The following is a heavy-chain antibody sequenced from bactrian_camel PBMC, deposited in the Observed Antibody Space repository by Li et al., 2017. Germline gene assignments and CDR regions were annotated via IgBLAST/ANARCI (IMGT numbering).Heavy chain of an antibody. CDR3: AARGPYCYTKLSERDFTY. J-gene: IGHJ6*01. Sequence: HVQLVESGGESVQAGGSLRLSCAASGYTYSSYCMAWFRQAPGKERERVAAIDSDGSTSYADSVKGRFTISRDNTKSTLYLQMNDLKPEDTAMYYCAARGPYCYTKLSERDFTYWGQGTQVTVS. D-gene: IGHD2*01. V-gene: IGHV3S57*01. CDR2: IDSDGST. CDR1: GYTYSSYC.